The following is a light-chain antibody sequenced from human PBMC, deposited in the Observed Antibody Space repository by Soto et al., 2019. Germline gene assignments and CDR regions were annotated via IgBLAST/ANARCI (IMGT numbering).Light chain of an antibody. CDR2: AAS. Sequence: AIQMTQSPSSLSASVGDRVTITCRASQGVGDDLAWYQQRPGTAPKVLIYAASTLQFGVPQRFSGSGSGTFFTLPITSLQPDDSATYYCLQDHDYPHPFGQGTKVEIK. J-gene: IGKJ1*01. V-gene: IGKV1-6*02. CDR1: QGVGDD. CDR3: LQDHDYPHP.